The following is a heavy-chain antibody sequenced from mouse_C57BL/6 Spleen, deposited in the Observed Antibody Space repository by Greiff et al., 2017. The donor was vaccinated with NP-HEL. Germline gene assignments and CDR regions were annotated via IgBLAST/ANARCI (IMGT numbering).Heavy chain of an antibody. V-gene: IGHV14-2*01. J-gene: IGHJ2*01. Sequence: EVQLQQSGAELVKPGASVKLSCTASGFNIKDYYMNWVKQRTEQGLEWIGRIDPEDGETKYAPKFQGKATITADTSSNTAYLQLSSLTSEDTAVYYCALYYYGSSYYFDYWGQGTTLTVSS. CDR3: ALYYYGSSYYFDY. CDR1: GFNIKDYY. CDR2: IDPEDGET. D-gene: IGHD1-1*01.